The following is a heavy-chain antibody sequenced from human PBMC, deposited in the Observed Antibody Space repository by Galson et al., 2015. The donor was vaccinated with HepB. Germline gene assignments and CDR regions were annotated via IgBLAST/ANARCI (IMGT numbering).Heavy chain of an antibody. CDR1: GFTFSSYA. D-gene: IGHD6-13*01. CDR2: ISYDGSNK. J-gene: IGHJ6*02. V-gene: IGHV3-30*04. Sequence: SLRLSCAASGFTFSSYAMHWVRQAPGKGLEWVAVISYDGSNKYYADSVKGRFTISRDNSKNTLYLQMNSLRAEDTAVYYCARTQPYSSSWPYYYYYGMDVWGQGTTVTVSS. CDR3: ARTQPYSSSWPYYYYYGMDV.